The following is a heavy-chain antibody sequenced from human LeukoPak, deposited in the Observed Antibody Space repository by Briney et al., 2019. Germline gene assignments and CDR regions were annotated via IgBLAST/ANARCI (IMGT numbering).Heavy chain of an antibody. J-gene: IGHJ4*02. V-gene: IGHV4-30-4*08. D-gene: IGHD3-10*01. CDR3: ASITMVRGVIIGFDY. CDR1: GGSISSGGYY. CDR2: IYYSGST. Sequence: SETLSLTCTVSGGSISSGGYYWSWIRQHPGKGLEWIGYIYYSGSTYYNPSLKSRVTISVDTSKNQFSLKLSSVTAADTAVYYCASITMVRGVIIGFDYWGQGTLVTVSS.